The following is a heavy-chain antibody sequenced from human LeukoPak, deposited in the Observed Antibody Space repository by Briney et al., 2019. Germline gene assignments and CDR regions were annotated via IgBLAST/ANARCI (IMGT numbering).Heavy chain of an antibody. CDR3: AKDMGGHGSSSATSAGVDY. D-gene: IGHD6-6*01. CDR2: ISWDGGST. CDR1: GFTFDDYA. Sequence: PGGSLRLSCAASGFTFDDYAMHWVRQVPGKGLEWVSLISWDGGSTYYADSVKGRFTISRDNSKNSLYLQMNSLRAEDTALYYCAKDMGGHGSSSATSAGVDYWGQGTLVTVSS. J-gene: IGHJ4*02. V-gene: IGHV3-43D*03.